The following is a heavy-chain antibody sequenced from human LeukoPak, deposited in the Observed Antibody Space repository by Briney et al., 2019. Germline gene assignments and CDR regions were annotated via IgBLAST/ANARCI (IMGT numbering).Heavy chain of an antibody. CDR2: IYYSGST. J-gene: IGHJ5*02. V-gene: IGHV4-31*03. Sequence: SETLSLTCTVSGGSISSGGYYWSWIRQHPGKGLEWIGYIYYSGSTYHNPSLKSRVTISVDTSKNQFSLKLSSVTAADTAVYYCARDLEGPLGLWFDPWGQGTLVTVSS. D-gene: IGHD1-14*01. CDR1: GGSISSGGYY. CDR3: ARDLEGPLGLWFDP.